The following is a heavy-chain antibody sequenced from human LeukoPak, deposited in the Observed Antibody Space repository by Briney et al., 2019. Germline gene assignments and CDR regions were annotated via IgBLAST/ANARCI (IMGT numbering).Heavy chain of an antibody. CDR3: ARIVGVAEQXHDY. CDR2: ISGSGGTT. D-gene: IGHD2-21*01. CDR1: TFTFNSYA. J-gene: IGHJ4*02. V-gene: IGHV3-23*01. Sequence: GGSLRLSCAASTFTFNSYAMSWVRQAPGKGLEWVSAISGSGGTTYYADSVKGRFTVSRDNSKNTVYLEMNSLRAEDTAVYYCARIVGVAEQXHDYWGQGTLVTVSS.